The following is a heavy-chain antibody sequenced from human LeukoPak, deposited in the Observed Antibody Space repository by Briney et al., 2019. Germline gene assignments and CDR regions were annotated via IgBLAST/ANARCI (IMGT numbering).Heavy chain of an antibody. CDR1: GYTFSSYG. D-gene: IGHD6-13*01. Sequence: ASVKVSCKASGYTFSSYGISWVRQAPGQGLEWMGWISAYNGNTNYAQKLQGRVTMTTDTSTNTAYMELRSLRSDDTAVYYCARDERTAAAGTEGYFDYWGQGTLVTVSS. V-gene: IGHV1-18*01. CDR2: ISAYNGNT. J-gene: IGHJ4*02. CDR3: ARDERTAAAGTEGYFDY.